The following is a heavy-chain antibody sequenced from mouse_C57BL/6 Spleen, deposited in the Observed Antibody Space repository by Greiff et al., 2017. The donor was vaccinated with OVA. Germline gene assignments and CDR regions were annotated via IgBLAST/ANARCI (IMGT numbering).Heavy chain of an antibody. V-gene: IGHV1-5*01. CDR2: IYPGNSDT. J-gene: IGHJ3*01. Sequence: EVQLQQSGTVLARPGASVKMSCKTSGYTFTSYWMHWVKQRPGQGLEWIGAIYPGNSDTSYNQKFKGKAKLTAVTSASTAYMELSSLTNEDSAFYYCTRTSYDYGGWFAYWGQGTLVTVSA. CDR3: TRTSYDYGGWFAY. D-gene: IGHD2-4*01. CDR1: GYTFTSYW.